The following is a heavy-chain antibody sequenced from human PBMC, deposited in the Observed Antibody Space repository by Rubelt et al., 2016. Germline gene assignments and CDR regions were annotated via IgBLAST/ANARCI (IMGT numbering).Heavy chain of an antibody. J-gene: IGHJ4*02. CDR2: IKQDGSEK. CDR3: ARIHNNAFDY. V-gene: IGHV3-7*02. D-gene: IGHD2-8*01. CDR1: SYA. Sequence: SYAMHWVRQAPGKGLEWVANIKQDGSEKLYVDSVRGRFTISRDNAKSSLYLQMNSLRAEDTAVYYCARIHNNAFDYWGQGTLVTVSS.